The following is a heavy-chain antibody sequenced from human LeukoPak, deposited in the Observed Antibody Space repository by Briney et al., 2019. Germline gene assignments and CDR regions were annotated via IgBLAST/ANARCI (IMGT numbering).Heavy chain of an antibody. J-gene: IGHJ4*02. CDR2: IYYSGST. Sequence: KASETLSLTCTVSGGSISSSSYYWGWIRQPPGKGLEWIGSIYYSGSTYYNPSLKSRVTISVDTSKNLFSLDLGSVTAADTAVYYCVRRGSGITAVADYWGQGTLVTVSS. CDR3: VRRGSGITAVADY. CDR1: GGSISSSSYY. V-gene: IGHV4-39*02. D-gene: IGHD1-20*01.